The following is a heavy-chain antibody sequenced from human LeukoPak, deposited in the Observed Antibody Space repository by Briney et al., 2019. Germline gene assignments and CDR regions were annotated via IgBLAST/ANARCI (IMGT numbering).Heavy chain of an antibody. CDR2: ISRSGSTK. CDR3: ARVLRYCSGGNCYSGGLGYMDV. D-gene: IGHD2-15*01. CDR1: GFTFSDYN. V-gene: IGHV3-11*01. J-gene: IGHJ6*03. Sequence: GGSLILSCAASGFTFSDYNMRWIRQSPGKGLEGVSSISRSGSTKYYADSVKGRFTITRDNAKNSLFLQMNSLRAEDTAVYYCARVLRYCSGGNCYSGGLGYMDVWGKGTTVTISS.